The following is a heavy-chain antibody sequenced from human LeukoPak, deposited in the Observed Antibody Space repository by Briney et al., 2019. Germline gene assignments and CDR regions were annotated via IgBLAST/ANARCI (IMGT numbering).Heavy chain of an antibody. D-gene: IGHD3-10*01. CDR1: GYTFNSYN. CDR3: ARGSGSYA. Sequence: ASVKVSCKASGYTFNSYNIDWVRQAPGQGLEWMGIINPSGGSTSYAQKFQGRVTMTRNTSISTAYMELSSLRSEDTAVYYCARGSGSYAWGQGTLVTVSS. V-gene: IGHV1-8*01. CDR2: INPSGGST. J-gene: IGHJ5*02.